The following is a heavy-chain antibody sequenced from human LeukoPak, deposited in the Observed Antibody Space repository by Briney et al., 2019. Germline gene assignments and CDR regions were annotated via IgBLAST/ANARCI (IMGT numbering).Heavy chain of an antibody. Sequence: GGSLRLSCAASGFTVSSNYMSWVRQAPGKGPEWVSVIYSGGSTYYADSVKGRFTISRDNSKNTLYLQMNSLRAEDTAVYYCARDLLEAVAGTVYYYYMDVWGKGTTVTVSS. CDR2: IYSGGST. D-gene: IGHD6-19*01. CDR1: GFTVSSNY. V-gene: IGHV3-53*01. CDR3: ARDLLEAVAGTVYYYYMDV. J-gene: IGHJ6*03.